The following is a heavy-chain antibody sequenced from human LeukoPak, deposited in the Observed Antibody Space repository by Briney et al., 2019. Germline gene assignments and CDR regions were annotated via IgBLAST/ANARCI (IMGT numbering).Heavy chain of an antibody. CDR2: VSSDGTTT. D-gene: IGHD3-10*01. J-gene: IGHJ5*02. CDR3: ARGPQFSGPGWFDP. CDR1: GFAFSDYW. Sequence: TGGSLRLSCAVSGFAFSDYWMHWVRQVPGKGLVWVARVSSDGTTTSYADSVKGRFTISRDNAKNTLYLQMNSLRAEDTAIYYCARGPQFSGPGWFDPWSQGTLVTVSS. V-gene: IGHV3-74*01.